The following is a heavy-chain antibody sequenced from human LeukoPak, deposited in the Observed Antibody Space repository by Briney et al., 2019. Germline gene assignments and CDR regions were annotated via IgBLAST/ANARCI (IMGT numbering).Heavy chain of an antibody. J-gene: IGHJ4*02. D-gene: IGHD4-17*01. CDR2: INAGNGNT. V-gene: IGHV1-3*01. CDR1: GYTFTSYA. CDR3: ATTKDYGDYFDY. Sequence: ASVKVSCKAPGYTFTSYAMHWVRQAPGQRLEWMGWINAGNGNTKYSQKFQGRVTITRDTSASTAYMELSSLRSEDTAVYYCATTKDYGDYFDYWGQGTLVTVSS.